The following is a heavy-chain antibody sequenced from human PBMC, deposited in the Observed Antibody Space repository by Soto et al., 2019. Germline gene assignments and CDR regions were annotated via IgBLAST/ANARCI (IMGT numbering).Heavy chain of an antibody. Sequence: SSEALSVTCTVSGGSSSSGDYYWSWIREPPGKGLEWIGYIYYSGSTYYNPSLKSRVTISVDTSKNQFSLKLSSVTAADTAVYYCARKGIVVVTDFDYWGQGTLVTVSS. CDR3: ARKGIVVVTDFDY. D-gene: IGHD2-21*02. CDR1: GGSSSSGDYY. CDR2: IYYSGST. J-gene: IGHJ4*02. V-gene: IGHV4-30-4*01.